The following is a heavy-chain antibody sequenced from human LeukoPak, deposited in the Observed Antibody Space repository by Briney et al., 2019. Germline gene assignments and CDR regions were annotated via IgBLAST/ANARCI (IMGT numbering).Heavy chain of an antibody. V-gene: IGHV4-39*07. CDR2: INHSGST. CDR1: GGSISSSSYY. Sequence: PSETLSLTCTVSGGSISSSSYYWSWIRQPPGKGLEWIGEINHSGSTNYNPSLKSRVTISVDTSKNQFSLKLSSVTAADTAVYYCARRWSRYFDWLLRLDYWGQGTLVTVSS. CDR3: ARRWSRYFDWLLRLDY. J-gene: IGHJ4*02. D-gene: IGHD3-9*01.